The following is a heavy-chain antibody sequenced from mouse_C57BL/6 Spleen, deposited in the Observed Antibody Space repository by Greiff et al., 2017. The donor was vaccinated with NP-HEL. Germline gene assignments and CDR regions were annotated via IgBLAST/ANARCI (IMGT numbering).Heavy chain of an antibody. Sequence: EVKLMESEGGLVQPGSSMKLSCTASGFTFSDYYMAWVRQVPEKGLEWVANINYDGSSTYYLDSLKSRFFISRANAKNILYLQMSSLKSEDTATYYCAREGGYGSSPYAMDYWGQGTSVTVSS. D-gene: IGHD1-1*01. J-gene: IGHJ4*01. CDR2: INYDGSST. CDR1: GFTFSDYY. V-gene: IGHV5-16*01. CDR3: AREGGYGSSPYAMDY.